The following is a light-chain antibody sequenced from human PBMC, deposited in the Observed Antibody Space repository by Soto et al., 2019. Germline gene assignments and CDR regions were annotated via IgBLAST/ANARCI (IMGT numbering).Light chain of an antibody. CDR3: SSYTSSSNRV. J-gene: IGLJ2*01. Sequence: QSALTQPASVSGSPGQSIIISCTGTSSDVGGYNYVSWYQQHPGKAPKLMIYDVTKRPSGVSNRFSGSKSGNTASLTISGLQADDEADYYCSSYTSSSNRVFGGGTKVTVL. CDR1: SSDVGGYNY. CDR2: DVT. V-gene: IGLV2-14*01.